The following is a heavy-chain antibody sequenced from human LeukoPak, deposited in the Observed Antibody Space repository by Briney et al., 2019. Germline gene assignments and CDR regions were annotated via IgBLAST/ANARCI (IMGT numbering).Heavy chain of an antibody. J-gene: IGHJ3*02. CDR2: IGGTSSAT. CDR3: AKSNVVGVKPRAFDI. V-gene: IGHV3-23*01. Sequence: QTGGSLRLSCAASGFTFSTYAMTWVRQAPGKGLEWVSGIGGTSSATYYADSVRGRFTISRDNSKDTLYLQMDSLRAEDTAIYYCAKSNVVGVKPRAFDIWGQGTMVTVSS. CDR1: GFTFSTYA. D-gene: IGHD1-26*01.